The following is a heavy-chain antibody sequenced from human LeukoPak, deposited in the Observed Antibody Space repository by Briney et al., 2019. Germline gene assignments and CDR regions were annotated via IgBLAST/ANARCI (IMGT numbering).Heavy chain of an antibody. D-gene: IGHD3-22*01. Sequence: VGSLRLSCAASGFTVSSNYMSWVRQAPGKGLEWVSVIYDGGSTYYADSVKGRFTISRDNSKNTLFLQMNSLRAEDTAVYYCAKDYGTYYYDSSDYTPIDYWGQAALATVSS. CDR2: IYDGGST. CDR3: AKDYGTYYYDSSDYTPIDY. V-gene: IGHV3-53*01. CDR1: GFTVSSNY. J-gene: IGHJ4*02.